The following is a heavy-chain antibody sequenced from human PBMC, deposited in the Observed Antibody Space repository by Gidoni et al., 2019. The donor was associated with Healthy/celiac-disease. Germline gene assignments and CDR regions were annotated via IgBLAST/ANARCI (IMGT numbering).Heavy chain of an antibody. D-gene: IGHD2-21*01. CDR2: ISYDGSNK. CDR1: GFTFSSYG. J-gene: IGHJ4*02. Sequence: QVQLVESGGGVVQPGRSLRLSCAASGFTFSSYGMHWVRQAPGKGLEWVAVISYDGSNKYYADSVKGRFTISRDNSKNTLYLQMNSLRAEDTAVYYCAKVGSDLGIPYDYWGQGTLVTVSS. V-gene: IGHV3-30*18. CDR3: AKVGSDLGIPYDY.